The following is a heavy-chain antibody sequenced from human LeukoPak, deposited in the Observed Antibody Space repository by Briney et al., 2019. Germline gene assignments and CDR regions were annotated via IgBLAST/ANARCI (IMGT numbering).Heavy chain of an antibody. CDR3: ARVPDTAIFN. CDR1: GFTFSSYS. J-gene: IGHJ4*02. D-gene: IGHD5-18*01. CDR2: ISSSSSYI. V-gene: IGHV3-21*01. Sequence: GGSLRLSCAASGFTFSSYSMNWVRQAPGKWLEWVSSISSSSSYIYYADSVKGRFTISRDNAKNSLYLQMNSLRAENTAVYYRARVPDTAIFNWGQGTLVTVSS.